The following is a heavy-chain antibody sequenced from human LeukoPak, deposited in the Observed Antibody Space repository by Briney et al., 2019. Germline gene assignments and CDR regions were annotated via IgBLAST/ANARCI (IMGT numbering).Heavy chain of an antibody. V-gene: IGHV3-30-3*01. CDR1: GFTFSSYA. Sequence: SGGSLRLSCAASGFTFSSYAMHWVRQAPGKGLEWVAVISYDGSNKYYADSVKGRFTISRDNSKNTLYLQMNSLRPDDTAVYYCAREPQYWGQGTQITVSS. CDR3: AREPQY. CDR2: ISYDGSNK. J-gene: IGHJ4*02.